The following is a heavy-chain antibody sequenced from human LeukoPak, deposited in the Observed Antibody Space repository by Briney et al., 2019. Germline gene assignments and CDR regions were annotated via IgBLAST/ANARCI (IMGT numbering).Heavy chain of an antibody. CDR2: IYPGDSDT. Sequence: GESLKISCKGSGYRFTSYWIGWVRQMPGKGLEWMGIIYPGDSDTRYSPSFQGQVTISADKSISTAYLQWSSLKASDTAMYYCARLLGYCSSTSCRTPNYMGVWGKGTTVTVSS. J-gene: IGHJ6*03. CDR3: ARLLGYCSSTSCRTPNYMGV. V-gene: IGHV5-51*01. CDR1: GYRFTSYW. D-gene: IGHD2-2*01.